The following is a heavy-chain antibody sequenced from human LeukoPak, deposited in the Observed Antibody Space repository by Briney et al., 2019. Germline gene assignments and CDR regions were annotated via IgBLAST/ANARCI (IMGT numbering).Heavy chain of an antibody. V-gene: IGHV4-39*01. CDR1: GGSISSSSFY. Sequence: SETLSLTYTVSGGSISSSSFYWGWIRQPPGKGLEWIGSISYSGSTYYNPSLKSRVTISEHTSKNQFSLRLSSVTAADTAVYYCARHPWAHYFDYWGQGTLVTVSS. D-gene: IGHD3-16*01. J-gene: IGHJ4*02. CDR3: ARHPWAHYFDY. CDR2: ISYSGST.